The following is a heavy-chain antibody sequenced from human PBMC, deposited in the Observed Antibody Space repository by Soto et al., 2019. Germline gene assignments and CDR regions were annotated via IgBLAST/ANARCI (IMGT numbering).Heavy chain of an antibody. CDR2: ISNSGGST. V-gene: IGHV3-23*01. Sequence: GGSLRLSCEASGFTFNNYAMNWVRQAPGKGLEWVSGISNSGGSTYYADSVKGRFIISRDNSKNTLYLQMNSLRAEDTAVYFCAKDTSSWPNWGQGTLVTVSS. J-gene: IGHJ4*02. CDR1: GFTFNNYA. CDR3: AKDTSSWPN. D-gene: IGHD6-13*01.